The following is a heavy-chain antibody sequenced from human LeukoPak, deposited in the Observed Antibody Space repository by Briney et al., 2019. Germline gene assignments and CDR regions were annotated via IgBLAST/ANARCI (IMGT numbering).Heavy chain of an antibody. CDR3: ARDPDYYGSGSTY. CDR1: GFTFSSYG. J-gene: IGHJ4*02. CDR2: ISSSSSYI. V-gene: IGHV3-21*01. Sequence: GGSLRLSCAASGFTFSSYGMHWVRQAPGKGLEWVSSISSSSSYIYYADSVKGRFTISRDNAKNSLYLQMNSLRAEDTAVYYCARDPDYYGSGSTYWGQGTLVTVSS. D-gene: IGHD3-10*01.